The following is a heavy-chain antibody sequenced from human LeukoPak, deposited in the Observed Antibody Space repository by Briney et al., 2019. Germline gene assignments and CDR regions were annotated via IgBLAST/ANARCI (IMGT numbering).Heavy chain of an antibody. CDR2: ISYDGSNK. J-gene: IGHJ1*01. V-gene: IGHV3-30-3*01. D-gene: IGHD3-3*01. Sequence: PGGSLRLSCAASGFTFSSYAMHWVRQAPGKRLEWVAVISYDGSNKYYADSVKGRFTISRDNSENTVYLQMNSLRAEDTAVYFCAKVSHFLLSGHHQNIHHWGQGTLVIVSS. CDR1: GFTFSSYA. CDR3: AKVSHFLLSGHHQNIHH.